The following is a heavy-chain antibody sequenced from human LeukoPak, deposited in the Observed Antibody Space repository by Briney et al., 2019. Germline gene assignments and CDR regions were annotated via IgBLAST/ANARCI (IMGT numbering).Heavy chain of an antibody. CDR1: GGPISSDDYY. CDR3: ARGVYYYGSGRFDP. D-gene: IGHD3-10*01. V-gene: IGHV4-30-4*01. CDR2: IYYSGST. J-gene: IGHJ5*02. Sequence: SETLSLTCSVSGGPISSDDYYWSWIRQPPGKGLEWIWYIYYSGSTYYNPSLKSRVTISVDTSKNQFSLKLSSVTAADRAVYYCARGVYYYGSGRFDPWGQGTLVTVCS.